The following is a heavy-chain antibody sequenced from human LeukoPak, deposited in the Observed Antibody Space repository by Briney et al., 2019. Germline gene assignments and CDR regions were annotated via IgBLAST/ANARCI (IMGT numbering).Heavy chain of an antibody. Sequence: GGSLRLSCAASGFTFSSYSMNWVRQAPGKGLEWVSSISSSSSYIYYADSVKGRFTISRDNAKNSLYLQMNSLRAEDTAVYYCASPNIGDIVVVPAAMKYWGQGTLVTVSS. J-gene: IGHJ4*02. V-gene: IGHV3-21*01. CDR3: ASPNIGDIVVVPAAMKY. CDR2: ISSSSSYI. CDR1: GFTFSSYS. D-gene: IGHD2-2*01.